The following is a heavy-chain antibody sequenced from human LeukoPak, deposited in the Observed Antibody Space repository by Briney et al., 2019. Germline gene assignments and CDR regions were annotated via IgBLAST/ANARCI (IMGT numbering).Heavy chain of an antibody. CDR3: AKDRKWLVREADS. V-gene: IGHV3-23*01. CDR2: ISGSGGST. D-gene: IGHD6-19*01. J-gene: IGHJ4*02. CDR1: GISFSSYA. Sequence: PGGSLRLSCAVSGISFSSYAMSWVRQAPGKGLEWVSGISGSGGSTYYADSVEGRFTISRDNSRNTLYLQMDSLRAEDTAVYYCAKDRKWLVREADSWGQGTPVTVSS.